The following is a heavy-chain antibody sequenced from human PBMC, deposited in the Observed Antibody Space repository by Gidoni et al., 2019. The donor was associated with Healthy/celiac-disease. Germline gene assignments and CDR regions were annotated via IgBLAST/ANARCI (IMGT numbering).Heavy chain of an antibody. V-gene: IGHV3-23*01. CDR1: GFTFSSYA. J-gene: IGHJ1*01. D-gene: IGHD2-2*01. CDR2: ISGSGDST. CDR3: AKCGHIVVVPAAKAEYFQH. Sequence: EVQVLGVGGDLVHPGGSLRLSCDAYGFTFSSYAMSWVRQAPGQGLDWVSAISGSGDSTYAADSVKGRFTVSRDNSKNTLYRQMNSLRDEDTAVYYCAKCGHIVVVPAAKAEYFQHWGQGTLVTVSS.